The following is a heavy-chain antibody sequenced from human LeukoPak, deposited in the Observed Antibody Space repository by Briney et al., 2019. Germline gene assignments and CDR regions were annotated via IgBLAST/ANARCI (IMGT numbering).Heavy chain of an antibody. CDR1: GGSISSGDYY. CDR3: ARDSGPGSGKTGWFDP. J-gene: IGHJ5*02. Sequence: PSETLSLTCTVSGGSISSGDYYWSWIRQPPGKGREWIGYIYYSGSTYYNPSLKSRVTISVDTSKNQFSLKLSSVTAADTAVYYCARDSGPGSGKTGWFDPWGQGTLVTVSS. V-gene: IGHV4-30-4*01. D-gene: IGHD3-10*01. CDR2: IYYSGST.